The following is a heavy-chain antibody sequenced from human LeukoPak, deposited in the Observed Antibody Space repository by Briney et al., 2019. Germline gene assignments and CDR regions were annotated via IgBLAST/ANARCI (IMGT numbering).Heavy chain of an antibody. D-gene: IGHD6-19*01. CDR3: ARDHSSGCYSDYVYY. V-gene: IGHV3-33*01. J-gene: IGHJ4*02. CDR2: IWYDGSNK. CDR1: GFTFSSYG. Sequence: PGGSLRLSCGASGFTFSSYGMPWVRQAPGKGLEWVAVIWYDGSNKYYADSVKGRFTISRDNSKNTLYLQMNSLRAEDTAVYYCARDHSSGCYSDYVYYWGQGTLVTVSS.